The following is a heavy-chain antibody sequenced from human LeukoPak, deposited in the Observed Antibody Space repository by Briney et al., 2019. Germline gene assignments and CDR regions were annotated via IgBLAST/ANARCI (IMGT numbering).Heavy chain of an antibody. D-gene: IGHD6-19*01. V-gene: IGHV3-23*01. CDR1: GFSFSTYP. J-gene: IGHJ4*02. CDR2: ITASGTDT. CDR3: AKYTSGWVNDY. Sequence: PGGSLRLSCTASGFSFSTYPMAWVRQAPGKGLQWVSPITASGTDTFYADSVKGRFTISRDNPKNTLSLQMNSLRAEDTALYYCAKYTSGWVNDYWGQGTLVTVS.